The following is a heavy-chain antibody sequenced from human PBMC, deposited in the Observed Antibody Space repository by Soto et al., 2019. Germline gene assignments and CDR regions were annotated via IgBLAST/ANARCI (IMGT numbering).Heavy chain of an antibody. D-gene: IGHD3-16*02. J-gene: IGHJ3*02. CDR3: ARGRNYDYIWGSYPSADAFYI. CDR2: IWYDGSNK. Sequence: QVQLVESGGGVVQPGRSLRLSCAASGFTFSSYGMHWVRQAPGKGLEWVAVIWYDGSNKYYADSVKGRFTISRDNSKNTLYLQMNSLRVEDTAVYYCARGRNYDYIWGSYPSADAFYIWGQGTMVTVSS. V-gene: IGHV3-33*01. CDR1: GFTFSSYG.